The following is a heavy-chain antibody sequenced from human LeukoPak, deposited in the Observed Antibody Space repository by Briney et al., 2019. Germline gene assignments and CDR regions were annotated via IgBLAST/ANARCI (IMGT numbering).Heavy chain of an antibody. CDR1: GYTFTGYY. V-gene: IGHV3-23*01. CDR3: ARHDFWSGYYTKFHGMDV. J-gene: IGHJ6*02. D-gene: IGHD3-3*01. Sequence: SCKASGYTFTGYYMHWVRQAPGKGLEWVSAISGSGGSTYYADSVKGRFTISRDNSKNTLYLQMNSLRAEDTAVYYCARHDFWSGYYTKFHGMDVWGQGTTVTVSS. CDR2: ISGSGGST.